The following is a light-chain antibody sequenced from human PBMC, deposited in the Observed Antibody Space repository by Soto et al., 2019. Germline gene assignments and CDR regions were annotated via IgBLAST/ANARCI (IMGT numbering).Light chain of an antibody. CDR2: EGS. V-gene: IGLV2-23*01. CDR3: CSYAGSSGVV. J-gene: IGLJ2*01. Sequence: QSALTQPASVSGSPGQSITISCTGTSSDVGSYNLVSWYQQHPGKAPKLMIYEGSKRPSGVSNLFSGSKSGNTASLTSSGLQAEDEADYYGCSYAGSSGVVFGGGTKLTVL. CDR1: SSDVGSYNL.